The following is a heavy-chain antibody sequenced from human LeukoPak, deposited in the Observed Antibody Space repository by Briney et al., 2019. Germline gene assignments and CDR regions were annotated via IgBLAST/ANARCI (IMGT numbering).Heavy chain of an antibody. V-gene: IGHV3-23*01. CDR2: ISGGGATT. D-gene: IGHD6-13*01. Sequence: GGSLRLSCAASGFTFSNNAMSWVRQAPGKGLEWVSDISGGGATTFYADSVKGRFTISRDNSKNTLYLQLSSLRAEDTAVYYCAKSTGYSTTGRDFDSWGRGTLVTVSS. CDR1: GFTFSNNA. J-gene: IGHJ4*02. CDR3: AKSTGYSTTGRDFDS.